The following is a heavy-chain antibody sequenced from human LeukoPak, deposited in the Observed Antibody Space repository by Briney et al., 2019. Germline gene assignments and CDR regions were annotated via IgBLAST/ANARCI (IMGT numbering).Heavy chain of an antibody. V-gene: IGHV4-61*02. CDR3: ARAAGSYDSRGYYFK. CDR1: GDSISSSSYY. Sequence: SETLSLTCTVSGDSISSSSYYWSWIRQPAGKGLEWIGRIYTSGSTNYNPSLKSRVTISVDTSKNQFSLKLSSVTAADTAVYFCARAAGSYDSRGYYFKWGQGTLVTVSS. J-gene: IGHJ4*02. CDR2: IYTSGST. D-gene: IGHD3-22*01.